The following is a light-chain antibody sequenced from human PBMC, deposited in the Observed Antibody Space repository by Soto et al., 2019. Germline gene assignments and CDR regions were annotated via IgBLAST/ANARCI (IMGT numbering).Light chain of an antibody. J-gene: IGKJ1*01. CDR1: QSISNW. V-gene: IGKV1-5*01. Sequence: DIQVTQSPSTLSASVGDTVTFTCQASQSISNWFAWYQQKPGTAPKLPIYRASTLESGVPSRFSGSGSGTEFTLTISSLQPDDFATYYCQQYMSYSFGQGTKVDIK. CDR2: RAS. CDR3: QQYMSYS.